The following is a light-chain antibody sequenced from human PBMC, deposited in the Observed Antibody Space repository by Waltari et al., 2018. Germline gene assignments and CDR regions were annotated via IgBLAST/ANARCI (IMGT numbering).Light chain of an antibody. J-gene: IGLJ1*01. V-gene: IGLV3-21*03. CDR2: HNG. CDR1: NIGTKI. Sequence: SYVLTQPPSVSVAPGKTDIITWGGNNIGTKIVHWYQQKPGQAPVLVIFHNGDRPSGIPERLSGSNSGDTATLTITRVEAGDEADYYCQVWDSDTDHFVFGTGTKINVL. CDR3: QVWDSDTDHFV.